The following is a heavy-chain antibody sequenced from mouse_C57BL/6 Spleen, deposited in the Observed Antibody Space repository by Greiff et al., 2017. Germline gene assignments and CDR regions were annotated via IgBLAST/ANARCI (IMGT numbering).Heavy chain of an antibody. V-gene: IGHV1-82*01. CDR1: GYAFSSSW. Sequence: VQLQQSGPELVKPGASVKISCKASGYAFSSSWMNWVKQRPGKGLEWIGRIYPGDGDTNYNGKFKGKATLTADKSSSTAYMQLSSLTSEDSAVYFCARGGNYVRAMDYWGQGTSVTVSS. CDR3: ARGGNYVRAMDY. D-gene: IGHD2-1*01. J-gene: IGHJ4*01. CDR2: IYPGDGDT.